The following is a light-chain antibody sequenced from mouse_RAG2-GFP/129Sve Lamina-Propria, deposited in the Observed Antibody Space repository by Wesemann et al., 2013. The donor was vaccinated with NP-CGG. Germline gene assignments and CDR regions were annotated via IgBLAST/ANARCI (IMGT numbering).Light chain of an antibody. J-gene: IGKJ4*01. CDR3: QQYSSYPFT. Sequence: DIVMTQSQKFMSTTVGDRVSITCKASQNVGTAVAWYQQKPGQSPKLLIYSASYRYTGVPDRFTGSGSGTDFTLTISNMQSEDLADYFCQQYSSYPFTFGSGTKLEIK. V-gene: IGKV6-13*01. CDR1: QNVGTA. CDR2: SAS.